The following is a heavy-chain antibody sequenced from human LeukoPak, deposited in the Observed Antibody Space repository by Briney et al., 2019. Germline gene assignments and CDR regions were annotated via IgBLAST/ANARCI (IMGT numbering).Heavy chain of an antibody. J-gene: IGHJ4*02. D-gene: IGHD4-17*01. CDR2: IRFDGSDN. Sequence: GGSLRLSCAASGFTFSSYWMSWVRQAPGKGLEWVAFIRFDGSDNYYADSVKGRFTISRDNSKNTLYLQMNSLRAEDTAVYYCAKGEPVTIPYYFDYWGQGTLVTVSS. V-gene: IGHV3-30*02. CDR3: AKGEPVTIPYYFDY. CDR1: GFTFSSYW.